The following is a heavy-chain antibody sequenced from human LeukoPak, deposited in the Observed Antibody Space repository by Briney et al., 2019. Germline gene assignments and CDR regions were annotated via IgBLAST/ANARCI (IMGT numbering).Heavy chain of an antibody. D-gene: IGHD6-19*01. CDR3: ATDRPIAVAGLPYYYYGMDV. CDR2: FDPEDGET. CDR1: GYTLTELS. J-gene: IGHJ6*02. V-gene: IGHV1-24*01. Sequence: ASVKVSCKVSGYTLTELSMHWVRQAPGKGLEWMGGFDPEDGETIYAQKFQGRVTMTEDTSTDTAYMELSSLRSEDTAVYYCATDRPIAVAGLPYYYYGMDVWGQGTTVTVSS.